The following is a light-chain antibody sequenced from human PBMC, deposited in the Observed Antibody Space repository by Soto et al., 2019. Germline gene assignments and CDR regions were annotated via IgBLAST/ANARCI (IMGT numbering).Light chain of an antibody. Sequence: EIVLTQSPGTLSLSPGERATLSCRASQSFRSSYLTWYHQKPGQAPRLLIFGASSRATGPPDRISGSGSGTDYTLTINRLEPEDFGVYYCQQYGDSVFTFGPGTTVEIK. CDR1: QSFRSSY. J-gene: IGKJ3*01. CDR2: GAS. CDR3: QQYGDSVFT. V-gene: IGKV3-20*01.